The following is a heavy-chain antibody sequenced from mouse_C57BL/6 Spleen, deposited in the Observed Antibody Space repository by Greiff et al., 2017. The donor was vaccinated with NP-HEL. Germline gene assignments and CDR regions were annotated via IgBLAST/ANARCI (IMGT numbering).Heavy chain of an antibody. CDR2: ISSGSSTI. J-gene: IGHJ4*01. CDR3: ARYDSLYYAMDY. CDR1: GFTFSDYG. D-gene: IGHD2-4*01. V-gene: IGHV5-17*01. Sequence: EVHLVESGGGLVKPGGSLKLSCAASGFTFSDYGMHWVRQAPEKGLEWVAYISSGSSTIYYADTVKGRFNISRDNDKNTLFLQMTSLRSEDTAMYYCARYDSLYYAMDYWGQGTSVTVSS.